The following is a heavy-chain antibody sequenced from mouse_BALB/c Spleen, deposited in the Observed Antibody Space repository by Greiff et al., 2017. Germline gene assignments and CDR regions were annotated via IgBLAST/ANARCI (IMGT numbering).Heavy chain of an antibody. Sequence: EVMLVESGPDLVKPSQSLSFTCTVTGYSITSGYSWHWIRQFPGDKLERMGYIHYSGSTNYNPSLKSRISITRDTSKNQFFLQLNSVTTEDTATYYCSRDQLLPLFDYWGQGTTLTVSS. D-gene: IGHD1-1*01. CDR2: IHYSGST. CDR3: SRDQLLPLFDY. CDR1: GYSITSGYS. V-gene: IGHV3-1*02. J-gene: IGHJ2*01.